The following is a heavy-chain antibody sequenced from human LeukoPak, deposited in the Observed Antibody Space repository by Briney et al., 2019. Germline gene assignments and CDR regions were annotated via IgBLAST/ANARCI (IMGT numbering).Heavy chain of an antibody. D-gene: IGHD1-20*01. CDR2: IYSDNDK. Sequence: FGPTLVKPTQTLTLTCSLSGFSLTTRPLGVGLIRQPPGKALEWLAFIYSDNDKLYNPSLKTRLTVTTATSKIQVVLIMTNMDPVDTATYYCAHRRSGYDWNHGDFDYWGLGTLVTVSS. CDR1: GFSLTTRPLG. CDR3: AHRRSGYDWNHGDFDY. V-gene: IGHV2-5*02. J-gene: IGHJ4*02.